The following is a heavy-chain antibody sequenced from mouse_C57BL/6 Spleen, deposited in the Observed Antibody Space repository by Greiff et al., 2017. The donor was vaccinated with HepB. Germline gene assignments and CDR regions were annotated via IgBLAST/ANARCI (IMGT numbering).Heavy chain of an antibody. Sequence: QVQLQQSGAELVRPGASVTLSCKASGYTFTDYEMHWVKQTPVHGLEWIGAIDPETGGTAYNQKFKGKAILTADKSSSTAYMELRSLTSEDSAVYCCTRAGYYAMDYWGQGTSVTVSS. J-gene: IGHJ4*01. V-gene: IGHV1-15*01. CDR2: IDPETGGT. CDR1: GYTFTDYE. CDR3: TRAGYYAMDY.